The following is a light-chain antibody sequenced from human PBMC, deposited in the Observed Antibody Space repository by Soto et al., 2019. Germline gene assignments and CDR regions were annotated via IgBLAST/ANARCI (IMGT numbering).Light chain of an antibody. Sequence: QCSLTQAASVSASPGQSITISCTGTISDLGGYKYVSWYQQHPGKAPKLMIYEVSNRPSGVSNRFSGSKYGNTASLTISGLQAEDEADYYCRSYTSSSTLDVFGTGTKVTVL. CDR3: RSYTSSSTLDV. V-gene: IGLV2-14*01. J-gene: IGLJ1*01. CDR1: ISDLGGYKY. CDR2: EVS.